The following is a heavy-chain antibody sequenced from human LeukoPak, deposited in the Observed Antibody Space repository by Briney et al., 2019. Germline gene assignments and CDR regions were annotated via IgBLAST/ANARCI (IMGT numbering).Heavy chain of an antibody. CDR3: AKDAKRNYDFWDRFDY. V-gene: IGHV3-23*01. J-gene: IGHJ4*02. CDR2: ISGSGEST. D-gene: IGHD3-3*01. CDR1: GFTFSTYA. Sequence: GGSLRLSCAASGFTFSTYAMSWVRQAPGKGLEWVSAISGSGESTYYAGSVRGRFTISRDNSKNTLYLQMNSLRADDTALYYCAKDAKRNYDFWDRFDYWGQGALVTVSS.